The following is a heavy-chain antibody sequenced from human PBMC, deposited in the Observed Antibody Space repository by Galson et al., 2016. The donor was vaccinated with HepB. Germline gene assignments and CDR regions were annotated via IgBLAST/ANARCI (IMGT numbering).Heavy chain of an antibody. Sequence: SETLSLTCTVSGGSISSGDYYWGWIRQPPGKGLEWIGSLYFGGRTYYNPSLKSRVTISADTSNNQSSLKVSSVTAADTAVYYCARSRWENLDHWGQGTLVTVSS. V-gene: IGHV4-39*01. CDR3: ARSRWENLDH. J-gene: IGHJ4*02. CDR2: LYFGGRT. CDR1: GGSISSGDYY. D-gene: IGHD1-26*01.